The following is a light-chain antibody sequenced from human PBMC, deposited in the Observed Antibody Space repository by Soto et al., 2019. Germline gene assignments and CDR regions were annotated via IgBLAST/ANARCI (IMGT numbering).Light chain of an antibody. CDR2: DVS. J-gene: IGLJ3*02. V-gene: IGLV2-11*01. CDR3: CSYAGSYTFWV. Sequence: QSALTQPRSVSGSPGQSVTISCTGTSSDVGGYNYVSWYQQHPGKAPKLMIYDVSKRPSGVPDRFSGSKSGNTASLTISGLQAEDEADYYCCSYAGSYTFWVFGGGTKRTVL. CDR1: SSDVGGYNY.